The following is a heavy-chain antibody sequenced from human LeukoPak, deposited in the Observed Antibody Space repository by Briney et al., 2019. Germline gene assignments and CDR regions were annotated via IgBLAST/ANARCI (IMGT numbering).Heavy chain of an antibody. D-gene: IGHD3-16*01. J-gene: IGHJ4*02. CDR2: ISAYNGKT. Sequence: ASVKVSCKASGYTFTGYYMHWVRQAPGQGLEWVGWISAYNGKTNYAQKLQGRVTMTTDTSTSTVYMELRSLRSDDTAVYYCARGWALGPPDYWGQGTLVTVSS. CDR3: ARGWALGPPDY. V-gene: IGHV1-18*04. CDR1: GYTFTGYY.